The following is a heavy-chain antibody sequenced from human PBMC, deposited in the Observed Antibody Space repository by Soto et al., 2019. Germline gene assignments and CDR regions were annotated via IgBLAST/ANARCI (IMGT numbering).Heavy chain of an antibody. CDR1: GYTLTELS. J-gene: IGHJ4*02. CDR2: FDPEDGET. CDR3: AKAEKPHSGYDFNDY. D-gene: IGHD5-12*01. V-gene: IGHV1-24*01. Sequence: GASVKVSCKVSGYTLTELSMHWVRQAPGKGLEWMGGFDPEDGETIYAQKFQGRVTMTEDTSTDTAYMELSSLRSEDTAVYYCAKAEKPHSGYDFNDYWGQGTLVTVSS.